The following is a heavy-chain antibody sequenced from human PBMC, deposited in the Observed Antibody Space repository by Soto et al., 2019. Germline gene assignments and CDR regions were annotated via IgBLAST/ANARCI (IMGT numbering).Heavy chain of an antibody. J-gene: IGHJ4*02. Sequence: SGPTLVNPTQTLTLTCTFSGFSLSTSGMCVSWIRQPPGKALEWLALIDWDDDKYYSTSLKTRLTISKDTSKNQVVLTMTNMDPVDTATYYCARMGIRSSSYYFDYWGQGTLVTVSS. CDR3: ARMGIRSSSYYFDY. V-gene: IGHV2-70*01. D-gene: IGHD6-6*01. CDR2: IDWDDDK. CDR1: GFSLSTSGMC.